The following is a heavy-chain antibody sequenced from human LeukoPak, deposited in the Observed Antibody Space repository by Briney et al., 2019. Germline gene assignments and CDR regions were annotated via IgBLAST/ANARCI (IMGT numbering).Heavy chain of an antibody. CDR1: GFTFSSYG. CDR2: IWYDGSNK. Sequence: GGSQRLSCAASGFTFSSYGMHWVRQAPGKGLEWVAVIWYDGSNKYYADSVKGRFNISRDNSKNTLYLQMNSLRAEDTAVYYCARDRNGNYGRWGFDYWGQGTLVTVSS. D-gene: IGHD4-17*01. V-gene: IGHV3-33*01. CDR3: ARDRNGNYGRWGFDY. J-gene: IGHJ4*02.